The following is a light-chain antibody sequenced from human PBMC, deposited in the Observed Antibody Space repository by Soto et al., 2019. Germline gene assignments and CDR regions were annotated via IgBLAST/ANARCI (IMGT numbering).Light chain of an antibody. V-gene: IGKV3-20*01. CDR3: QQYGSSPLT. CDR2: GAS. CDR1: QSVSNNY. J-gene: IGKJ4*01. Sequence: EIVLTQSPVTLSLSPGEITTLSCRASQSVSNNYLAWYQQKPGQAPRLLIYGASSRATGIPDRFSGSGSGTDFTLTISRLEPEDVAVYYCQQYGSSPLTFGGGTKVDNK.